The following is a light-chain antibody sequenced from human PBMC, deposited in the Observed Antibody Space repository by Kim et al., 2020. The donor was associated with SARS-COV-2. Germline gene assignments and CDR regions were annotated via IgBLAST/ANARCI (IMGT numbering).Light chain of an antibody. V-gene: IGLV3-21*04. Sequence: PGETDRMTCGGNNIEDHSVHWYQQRPGQATVLVIYFDTDRPSGIPERFSGANSGNTATLSISRVEAGDEADYYCQVWDSSSDHRVFGGGTQLTVL. J-gene: IGLJ3*02. CDR1: NIEDHS. CDR2: FDT. CDR3: QVWDSSSDHRV.